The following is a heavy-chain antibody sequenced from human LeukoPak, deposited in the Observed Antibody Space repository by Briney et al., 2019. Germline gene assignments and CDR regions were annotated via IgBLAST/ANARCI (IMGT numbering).Heavy chain of an antibody. CDR1: GFPFSSYG. CDR2: IYSGGST. D-gene: IGHD1-26*01. CDR3: ARDRRIVGATDAFDI. V-gene: IGHV3-53*01. J-gene: IGHJ3*02. Sequence: GGSLRPSCVASGFPFSSYGMHWVRQAPGKGLEWVSVIYSGGSTYYADSVKGRFTISRDNSKNTLYLQMNSLRAEDTAVYYCARDRRIVGATDAFDIWGQGTMVTVSS.